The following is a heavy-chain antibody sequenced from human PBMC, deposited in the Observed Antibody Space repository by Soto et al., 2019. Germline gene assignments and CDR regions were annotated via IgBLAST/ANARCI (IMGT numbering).Heavy chain of an antibody. Sequence: GGSLRLSCAASGFTFSDYYMSWIRQAPGKGLEWVSYISSSSSYTNYADSVKGRFTISRDNAKNSLYLQMNSLRAEDTAVYYCARDCSSTSCLVVFDYWGQGTLVTVSS. CDR2: ISSSSSYT. D-gene: IGHD2-2*01. V-gene: IGHV3-11*06. J-gene: IGHJ4*02. CDR3: ARDCSSTSCLVVFDY. CDR1: GFTFSDYY.